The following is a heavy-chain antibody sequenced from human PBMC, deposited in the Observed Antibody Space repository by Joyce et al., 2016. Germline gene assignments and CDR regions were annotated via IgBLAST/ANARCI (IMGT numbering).Heavy chain of an antibody. V-gene: IGHV1-69*04. CDR1: GGNFYDYT. CDR3: TRGRIEYSKTFNAYDI. Sequence: VQLVQSGAEVKKPGSSVKVSCKVSGGNFYDYTITWVRQAPGQGLEWMGRIIPIVGVANYARKFQGRVALTADKSTATAYLELNSLRLDDTAMFFCTRGRIEYSKTFNAYDIWGQGTMVTVSS. D-gene: IGHD2/OR15-2a*01. J-gene: IGHJ3*02. CDR2: IIPIVGVA.